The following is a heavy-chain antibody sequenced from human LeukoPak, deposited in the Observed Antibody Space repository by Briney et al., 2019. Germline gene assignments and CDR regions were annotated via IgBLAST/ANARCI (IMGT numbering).Heavy chain of an antibody. CDR3: ASQSSSWYGAAYYYYMDV. CDR1: GGSISSYY. V-gene: IGHV4-59*01. D-gene: IGHD6-13*01. J-gene: IGHJ6*03. CDR2: IYYSGST. Sequence: PSETLSLTCTVSGGSISSYYWSWIRQPPGKGLEWIGYIYYSGSTNYNPSLKSRATISVDTSKNQFSLKLSSVSAADTAVYYCASQSSSWYGAAYYYYMDVWGKGTTVTVSS.